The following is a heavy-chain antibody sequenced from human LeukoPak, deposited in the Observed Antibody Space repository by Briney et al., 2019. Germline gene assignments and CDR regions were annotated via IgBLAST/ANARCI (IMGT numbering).Heavy chain of an antibody. CDR3: ARVAYCGADCWNFDY. Sequence: GSLRLSCAATGFTVSFNFMSWVRQAPGKGLEWVSVIYDGGGTDYADSVKGRFTISRDNSKNTLYLQMNSLRAEDTAVYYCARVAYCGADCWNFDYWGQGTLVTVSS. D-gene: IGHD2-21*02. CDR1: GFTVSFNF. CDR2: IYDGGGT. J-gene: IGHJ4*02. V-gene: IGHV3-53*01.